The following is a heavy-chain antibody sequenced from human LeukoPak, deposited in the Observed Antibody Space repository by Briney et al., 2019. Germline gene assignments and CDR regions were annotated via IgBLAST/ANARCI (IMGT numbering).Heavy chain of an antibody. CDR2: ISASGGST. J-gene: IGHJ4*02. V-gene: IGHV3-23*01. D-gene: IGHD5-24*01. Sequence: GRSLRLSCAASGFTFSTYAMSWVRQAPGKGLEWVSGISASGGSTYSADSVKGRFTISRDNSKNTLSLQMDSLRAEDTAVYFCAKGLERWLQSPFDSWGQGTLVTVSS. CDR1: GFTFSTYA. CDR3: AKGLERWLQSPFDS.